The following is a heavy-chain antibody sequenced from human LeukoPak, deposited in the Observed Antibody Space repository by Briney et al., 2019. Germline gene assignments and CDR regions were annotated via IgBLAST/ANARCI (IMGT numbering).Heavy chain of an antibody. J-gene: IGHJ4*02. CDR3: AKENPVGGTNYFDY. D-gene: IGHD1-26*01. V-gene: IGHV3-7*03. CDR1: GFSFSTHW. CDR2: INLGGTNK. Sequence: GGSLRLSCVASGFSFSTHWMHWVRQAPGKGLEWVATINLGGTNKYYVDAVKGRFSISRDDATSSLHLQMNSLRVEDTAVYYCAKENPVGGTNYFDYWGQGTLVTVPS.